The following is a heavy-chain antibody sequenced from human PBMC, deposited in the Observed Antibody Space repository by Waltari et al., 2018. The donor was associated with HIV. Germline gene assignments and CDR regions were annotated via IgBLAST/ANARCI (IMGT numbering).Heavy chain of an antibody. D-gene: IGHD3-10*01. CDR1: GFTFSSYS. V-gene: IGHV3-21*01. CDR2: STSSSTYN. Sequence: EVRLVESGGGLVKPGGSLRLSCAASGFTFSSYSMHWLRQAPGEGLGWGSSSTSSSTYNYYAESVKVRFTVSKDNAKNSLYVHMSSLRAEDTAVYYCARDKRGGEVVGYWGQGTLVTVAS. CDR3: ARDKRGGEVVGY. J-gene: IGHJ4*02.